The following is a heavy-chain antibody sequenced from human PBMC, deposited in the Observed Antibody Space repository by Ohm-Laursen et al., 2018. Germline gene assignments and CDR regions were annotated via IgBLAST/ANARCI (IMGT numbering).Heavy chain of an antibody. J-gene: IGHJ4*02. CDR3: TASPWDCSTTSCYPY. D-gene: IGHD2-2*01. CDR1: GFTFSNAW. V-gene: IGHV3-15*01. CDR2: IKRKADRGTT. Sequence: SLRLSCAASGFTFSNAWMSWVRQAPGRGPEWVGRIKRKADRGTTDYAAPVKGRFTISRDDSKNTLYLQMNSLKTEDTAVYYCTASPWDCSTTSCYPYWGQGTLVTVSS.